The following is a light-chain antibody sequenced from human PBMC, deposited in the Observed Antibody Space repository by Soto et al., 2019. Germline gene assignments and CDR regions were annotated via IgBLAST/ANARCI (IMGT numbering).Light chain of an antibody. J-gene: IGLJ2*01. CDR1: SSNIGSNT. CDR3: AAWDDSLNGVV. V-gene: IGLV1-44*01. Sequence: QLVLTQPPSASGTPGQRVTISCSGSSSNIGSNTVNWYQQLPGTAPKLLIYSNYQRPSGVPDRFSGSKSVTSASLAISGLQSEDEADYYCAAWDDSLNGVVFGGGTQLTVL. CDR2: SNY.